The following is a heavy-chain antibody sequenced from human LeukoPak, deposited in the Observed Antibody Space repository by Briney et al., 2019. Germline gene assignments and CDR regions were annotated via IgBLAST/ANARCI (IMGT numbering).Heavy chain of an antibody. CDR2: IYYSGST. CDR1: GGSISSYY. V-gene: IGHV4-59*08. CDR3: ARNLYYYDSSGYHDAFDI. Sequence: PSETLSLTCTVSGGSISSYYWSWIRQPPGKGLEWIGYIYYSGSTNYNPSFKSRVTISVDTSKNQFSLKLSSVTAADTAVYYCARNLYYYDSSGYHDAFDIWGQGTMVTVSS. J-gene: IGHJ3*02. D-gene: IGHD3-22*01.